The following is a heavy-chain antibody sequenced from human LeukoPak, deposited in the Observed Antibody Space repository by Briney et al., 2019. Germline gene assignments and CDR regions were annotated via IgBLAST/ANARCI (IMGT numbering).Heavy chain of an antibody. CDR1: GGSISSSSYY. J-gene: IGHJ4*02. CDR3: ARVLSSGWYDY. CDR2: IYYSGST. V-gene: IGHV4-39*01. D-gene: IGHD6-19*01. Sequence: PSETLSLTCTVSGGSISSSSYYWSWIRQPPGKGLEWIGSIYYSGSTYYNPSLKSRVTISVDTSKNQFSLKLSSVTAADTAVYYCARVLSSGWYDYWGQGTLVTVSS.